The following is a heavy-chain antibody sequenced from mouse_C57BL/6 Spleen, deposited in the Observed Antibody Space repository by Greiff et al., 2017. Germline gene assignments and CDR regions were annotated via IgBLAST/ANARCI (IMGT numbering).Heavy chain of an antibody. J-gene: IGHJ1*03. CDR1: EYEFPSHD. CDR3: ARRSYDYDAYWYFDV. V-gene: IGHV5-2*01. Sequence: EVHLVESGGGLVQPGESLKLSCESNEYEFPSHDMSWVRKTPEKRLELVAAINSDGGSTYYPDTMERRFIISRDTTKKTLYLQMSSLRSEDTALYYGARRSYDYDAYWYFDVWGTGTTVTVSS. CDR2: INSDGGST. D-gene: IGHD2-4*01.